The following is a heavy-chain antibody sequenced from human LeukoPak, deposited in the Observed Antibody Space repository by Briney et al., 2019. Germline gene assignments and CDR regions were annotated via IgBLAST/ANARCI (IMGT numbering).Heavy chain of an antibody. V-gene: IGHV4-34*01. CDR3: ARDGRLLDI. J-gene: IGHJ3*02. CDR1: GGSLSGYY. Sequence: SETLSLTCAVYGGSLSGYYWSWIRQPPGKGLEWIGEINHSGSTNYNPSLKSRVTISVDTSENQFSLKLSSVTAADTAVYYCARDGRLLDIWGQGTMVTVSS. D-gene: IGHD2-21*02. CDR2: INHSGST.